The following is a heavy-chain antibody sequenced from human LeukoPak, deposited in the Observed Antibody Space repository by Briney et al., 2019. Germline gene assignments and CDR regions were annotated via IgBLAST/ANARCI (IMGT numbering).Heavy chain of an antibody. J-gene: IGHJ4*02. CDR2: FYYCGTT. Sequence: SETLSLTCTVSGGSISTFSWSWIRHRPGKGLEWIGYFYYCGTTNYNPSLKSRVTIPVDMSKSQFSLTLSSVTDADTAFYYCAIYGPLYDIWSAQFYCEYWGQGTLVAVSS. CDR3: AIYGPLYDIWSAQFYCEY. V-gene: IGHV4-59*08. D-gene: IGHD3-3*01. CDR1: GGSISTFS.